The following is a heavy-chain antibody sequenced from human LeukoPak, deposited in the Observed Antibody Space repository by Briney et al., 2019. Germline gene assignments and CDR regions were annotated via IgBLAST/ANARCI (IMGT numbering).Heavy chain of an antibody. Sequence: SETLSLTCAVSGGSFSGYYWSWIRQPPGKGLEWIGEINHSGSTNYNPSLKSRVTISVDTSKNQFSLKLSSVTAADTAVYYCARGPGYSSSWYRGDHDYWGQGTLVTVSS. D-gene: IGHD6-13*01. CDR1: GGSFSGYY. J-gene: IGHJ4*02. CDR2: INHSGST. CDR3: ARGPGYSSSWYRGDHDY. V-gene: IGHV4-34*01.